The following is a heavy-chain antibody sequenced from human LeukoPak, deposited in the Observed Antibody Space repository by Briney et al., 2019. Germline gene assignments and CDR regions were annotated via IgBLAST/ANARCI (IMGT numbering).Heavy chain of an antibody. J-gene: IGHJ4*02. CDR2: INPNSGGT. Sequence: GASVKVSCKASGYTFTGYYMHWVRQAPGQGLEWMGWINPNSGGTNYAQKFQGRVTMTRDTSISTAYMELSRLRSDDTAVYYCARNTWVVPSAAGFSYWGQGTLVTVSS. CDR3: ARNTWVVPSAAGFSY. CDR1: GYTFTGYY. V-gene: IGHV1-2*02. D-gene: IGHD6-13*01.